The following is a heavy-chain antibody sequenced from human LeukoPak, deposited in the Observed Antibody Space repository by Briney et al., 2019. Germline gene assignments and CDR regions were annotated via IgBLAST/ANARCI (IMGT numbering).Heavy chain of an antibody. D-gene: IGHD5-12*01. V-gene: IGHV4-4*02. J-gene: IGHJ4*02. CDR1: GGSISSSNW. Sequence: PSGTLSLTCAVSGGSISSSNWWNWVRQPPGKGLEWIGEIYHSGNTHYKPSLRSRLTISVDKSKNQFSLTLSSVTAADTAVYYCATSVAKKFDYWGQGTLVTVSP. CDR3: ATSVAKKFDY. CDR2: IYHSGNT.